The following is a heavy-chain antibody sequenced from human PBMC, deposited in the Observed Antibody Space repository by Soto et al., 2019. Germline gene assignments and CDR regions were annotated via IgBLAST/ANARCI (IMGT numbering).Heavy chain of an antibody. J-gene: IGHJ4*02. V-gene: IGHV1-69*13. CDR3: ARAEKKYLELSGSYCFDY. CDR1: GGTFSSYA. CDR2: IIPIFGTA. Sequence: GASVKVSCKASGGTFSSYAISWVRQAPGQGLEWMGGIIPIFGTANYVQKFQGRVTITADESTSTAYMELSSLRSEDTAVYYCARAEKKYLELSGSYCFDYCGQGTLDTVSS. D-gene: IGHD1-26*01.